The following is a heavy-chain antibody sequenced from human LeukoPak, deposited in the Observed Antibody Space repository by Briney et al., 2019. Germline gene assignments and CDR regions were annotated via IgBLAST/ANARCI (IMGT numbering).Heavy chain of an antibody. CDR2: IYYSGST. D-gene: IGHD1-14*01. Sequence: PSETLSLTCTVSGGSISSSSYYWGWIRQPPGKGLEWIGSIYYSGSTYYNPSLKSRVTISVDTSKNQFSLKLSSVTAADTAVYYCAREPEFDPWGQGTLVTVSS. CDR1: GGSISSSSYY. J-gene: IGHJ5*02. V-gene: IGHV4-39*07. CDR3: AREPEFDP.